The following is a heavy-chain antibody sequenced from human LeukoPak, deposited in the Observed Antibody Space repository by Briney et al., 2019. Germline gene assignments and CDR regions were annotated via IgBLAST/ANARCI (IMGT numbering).Heavy chain of an antibody. Sequence: PGGSLRLSCAASGFPFSSYGMHWVRQAPGKGLEWVAVISYDGSNKYYADSVKGRFTISRDNSKNTLYLQMNSLRAEDAAVYYCASELHYWGPGTLVTVSS. CDR2: ISYDGSNK. V-gene: IGHV3-30*03. CDR3: ASELHY. CDR1: GFPFSSYG. J-gene: IGHJ4*02.